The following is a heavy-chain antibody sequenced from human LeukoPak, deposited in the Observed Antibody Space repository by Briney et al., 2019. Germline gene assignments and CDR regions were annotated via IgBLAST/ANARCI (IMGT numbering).Heavy chain of an antibody. Sequence: SETLSLTCTVSGDSISSYFRSWIRQPPGKGLEWIGYFHDSGSANYNPSLKSRITMSVDTSKNQCSLKLRSVTAADTAVYYCARDSHSVDTATPRGFDPWGQGTLVTVSS. J-gene: IGHJ5*02. V-gene: IGHV4-59*01. D-gene: IGHD2-15*01. CDR1: GDSISSYF. CDR3: ARDSHSVDTATPRGFDP. CDR2: FHDSGSA.